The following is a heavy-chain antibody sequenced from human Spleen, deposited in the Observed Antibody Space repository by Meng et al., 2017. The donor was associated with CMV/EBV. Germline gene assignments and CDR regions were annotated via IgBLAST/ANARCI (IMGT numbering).Heavy chain of an antibody. J-gene: IGHJ6*02. D-gene: IGHD2-2*01. CDR2: INHSGST. V-gene: IGHV4-34*01. Sequence: SQTLSLTCAVYGGSFSGYYLSWIRQPPGKGMEWIGKINHSGSTNYNPSLKSRVTISVDTSKNQFSLKLSSVTAADTAVYYCARGRRIRYCSSTSCYASSYYYYGMDVWGQGTTVTVSS. CDR3: ARGRRIRYCSSTSCYASSYYYYGMDV. CDR1: GGSFSGYY.